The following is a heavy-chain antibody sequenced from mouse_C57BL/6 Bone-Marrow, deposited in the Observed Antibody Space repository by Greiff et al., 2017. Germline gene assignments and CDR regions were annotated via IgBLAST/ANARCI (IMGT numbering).Heavy chain of an antibody. CDR2: IDPSDSET. CDR1: GYTFTSYW. V-gene: IGHV1-52*01. Sequence: QVQLQQSGAELARPGASVKLSCKASGYTFTSYWMHWVKQRPIQGLEWIGNIDPSDSETHYNQKFKDKATLTVDKSSSTAYMQLSSLTSEDSAVYYCARPHYYGSSPYAMDYWGQGTSVTVSS. CDR3: ARPHYYGSSPYAMDY. D-gene: IGHD1-1*01. J-gene: IGHJ4*01.